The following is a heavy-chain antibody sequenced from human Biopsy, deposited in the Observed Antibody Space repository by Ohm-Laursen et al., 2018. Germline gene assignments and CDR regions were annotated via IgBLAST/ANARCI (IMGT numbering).Heavy chain of an antibody. CDR1: GKTFSDYQ. CDR3: ARGSNWNDWSFDY. V-gene: IGHV4-34*01. CDR2: INQAGTT. J-gene: IGHJ4*02. Sequence: TLSLTCAVFGKTFSDYQWSWIRQPPGKGLEWIGQINQAGTTSYNPSLKSRVTISVDTSKNQFSLKLNSVTAADTAVYYCARGSNWNDWSFDYWGQGTVVTVPS. D-gene: IGHD1-20*01.